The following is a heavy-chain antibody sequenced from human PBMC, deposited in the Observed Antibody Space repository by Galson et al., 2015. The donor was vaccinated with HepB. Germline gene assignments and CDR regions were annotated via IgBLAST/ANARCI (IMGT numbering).Heavy chain of an antibody. V-gene: IGHV1-69*13. J-gene: IGHJ3*02. D-gene: IGHD6-19*01. CDR3: ARDTREQWLVREWAFDI. CDR1: GGTFSSYA. Sequence: SVKVSCKASGGTFSSYAISWVRQAPGQGLEWMGGIIPIFGTANYAQKFQGRVTITADESTSTAYMELSSLRSEGTAVYYCARDTREQWLVREWAFDIWGQGTMVTVSS. CDR2: IIPIFGTA.